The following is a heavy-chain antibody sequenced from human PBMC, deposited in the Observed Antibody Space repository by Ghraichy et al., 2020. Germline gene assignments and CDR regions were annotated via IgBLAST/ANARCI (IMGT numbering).Heavy chain of an antibody. CDR3: ARDHVSSYYGSGSYLGHDAFDI. J-gene: IGHJ3*02. CDR2: IYHSGST. Sequence: SETLSLTCAVSGGSISSSNWWSWVRQPPGKGLEWIGEIYHSGSTNYNPSLKSRVTISVDKSKNQFSLKLSSVTAADTAVYYCARDHVSSYYGSGSYLGHDAFDIWGQGTMVTVSS. D-gene: IGHD3-10*01. CDR1: GGSISSSNW. V-gene: IGHV4-4*02.